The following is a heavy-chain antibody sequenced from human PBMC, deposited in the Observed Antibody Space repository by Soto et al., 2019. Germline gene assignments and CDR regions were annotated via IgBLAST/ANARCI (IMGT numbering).Heavy chain of an antibody. J-gene: IGHJ6*03. V-gene: IGHV3-53*04. CDR3: ARDSVLAGTAYYYYYMDV. CDR2: IYSGGST. CDR1: GVTVSSNY. D-gene: IGHD6-19*01. Sequence: GGSVRLSCAASGVTVSSNYMSWVRQAPGKGLEWVSVIYSGGSTYYADSVKGRFTISRHNSKNTLYLQMNSLRAEDTAVYYCARDSVLAGTAYYYYYMDVWGKGTTVTVSS.